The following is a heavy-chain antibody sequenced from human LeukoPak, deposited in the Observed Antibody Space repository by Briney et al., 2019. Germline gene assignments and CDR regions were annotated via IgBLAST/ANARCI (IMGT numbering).Heavy chain of an antibody. D-gene: IGHD3-10*01. CDR3: AREERNYYGSGSYAFDY. Sequence: EASVKVSCKASGYTFTGYYMHWVRQAPGQGLEWMGWINPNSGGTNYAQKFQGRFTMTRDTSISTAYMELSRLRSDDTAVYYCAREERNYYGSGSYAFDYWGQGTLVTVSS. J-gene: IGHJ4*02. CDR2: INPNSGGT. CDR1: GYTFTGYY. V-gene: IGHV1-2*02.